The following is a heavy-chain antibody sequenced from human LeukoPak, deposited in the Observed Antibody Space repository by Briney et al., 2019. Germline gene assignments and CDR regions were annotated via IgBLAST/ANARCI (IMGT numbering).Heavy chain of an antibody. CDR2: INLSSGGT. V-gene: IGHV1-2*02. CDR3: ARERGNYDILTDYYEGNGFDP. D-gene: IGHD3-9*01. J-gene: IGHJ5*02. CDR1: GYTFTGYY. Sequence: ASVKVSCKASGYTFTGYYMHWVRQAPGQGLEWMGWINLSSGGTNYAQKFQGTVTMTRDTSISTAYMELTRLRSDDTAVYYCARERGNYDILTDYYEGNGFDPWGQGTLVTVSS.